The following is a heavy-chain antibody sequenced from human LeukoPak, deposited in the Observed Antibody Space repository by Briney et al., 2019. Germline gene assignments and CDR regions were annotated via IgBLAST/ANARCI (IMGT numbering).Heavy chain of an antibody. Sequence: GSLRLSCAASGFTFSNYVMGWVRQAPGKGLEWIGYIYYTGSTNSNPSLKSRVTVSVDTSKNQFSLKLNSMTAADTAIYYCARLDRSGYEMGGTWFDPWGQGTLVTVSS. V-gene: IGHV4-59*08. CDR2: IYYTGST. CDR3: ARLDRSGYEMGGTWFDP. J-gene: IGHJ5*02. D-gene: IGHD3-22*01. CDR1: GFTFSNYV.